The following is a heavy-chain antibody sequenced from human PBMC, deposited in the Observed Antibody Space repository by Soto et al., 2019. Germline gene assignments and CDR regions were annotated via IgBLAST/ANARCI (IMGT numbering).Heavy chain of an antibody. CDR1: GGSISSGDFY. J-gene: IGHJ6*02. V-gene: IGHV4-31*02. CDR2: INHRGGT. Sequence: QVQLQESGPGLVKPSETLSFTCNVSGGSISSGDFYWSWIRQLPGKGLEWIGYINHRGGTYYNPALKRRITISVDTSKNQFSLKMTSVTAADTAVYFCARAPGRLMNALRYYYGLDVWGQGTTVIVSS. CDR3: ARAPGRLMNALRYYYGLDV. D-gene: IGHD2-21*01.